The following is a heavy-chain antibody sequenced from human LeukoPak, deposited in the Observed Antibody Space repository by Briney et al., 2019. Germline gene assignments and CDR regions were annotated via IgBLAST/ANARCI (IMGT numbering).Heavy chain of an antibody. J-gene: IGHJ3*02. D-gene: IGHD2-2*01. CDR2: ISYDGSNK. Sequence: GGSLRLSCAASGFTFSSYAMHWVRKAPGKGLEWVAVISYDGSNKYYADSVKGRFTISRDNSKNTLYLQMNRLRAEDTAVYYCARDHAIVVVPAAPSGAFDIWGQGTMVTVSS. CDR1: GFTFSSYA. V-gene: IGHV3-30-3*01. CDR3: ARDHAIVVVPAAPSGAFDI.